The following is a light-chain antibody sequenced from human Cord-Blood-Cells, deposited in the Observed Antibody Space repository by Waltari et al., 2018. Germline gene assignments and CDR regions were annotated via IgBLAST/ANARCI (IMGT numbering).Light chain of an antibody. CDR3: QQYNSYSGT. V-gene: IGKV1-5*01. Sequence: EIQMTQSPSTLSASVGDRVTITCRASQSISSCLAWYQPKPGKAPKLLIYDASSLESGVPSRFSGSGSGTEFTLTISSLQPDDFATYYCQQYNSYSGTFGQGTKVEIK. CDR1: QSISSC. J-gene: IGKJ1*01. CDR2: DAS.